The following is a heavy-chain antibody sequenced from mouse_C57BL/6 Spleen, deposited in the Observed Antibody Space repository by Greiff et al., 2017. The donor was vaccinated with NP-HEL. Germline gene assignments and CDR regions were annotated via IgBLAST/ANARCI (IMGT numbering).Heavy chain of an antibody. D-gene: IGHD1-1*01. V-gene: IGHV1-53*01. J-gene: IGHJ2*01. CDR2: INPSNGGT. CDR3: ARLNYYGDYFDY. Sequence: QVQLKQPGTELVKPGASVKLSCKASGYTFTSYWMHWVKQRPGQGLEWIGNINPSNGGTNYNEKFKSKATLTVDKSSSTAYMQLSSLTSEDSAVYYCARLNYYGDYFDYWGQGTTLTVSS. CDR1: GYTFTSYW.